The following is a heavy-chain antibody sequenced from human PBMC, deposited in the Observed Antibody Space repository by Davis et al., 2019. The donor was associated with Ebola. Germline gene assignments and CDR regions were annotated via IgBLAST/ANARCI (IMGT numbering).Heavy chain of an antibody. D-gene: IGHD3-3*01. Sequence: GGSLRLSCAASGFTFSIYWMSWVRQAPGKGLEWVANIKQDGSEKYYVDSVKGRFTISRDNAKNSLYLQMNGLRAEDTAVYFCGREDPFHYDFWSGPFDPWGQGTLVTVSS. CDR2: IKQDGSEK. V-gene: IGHV3-7*03. CDR3: GREDPFHYDFWSGPFDP. CDR1: GFTFSIYW. J-gene: IGHJ5*02.